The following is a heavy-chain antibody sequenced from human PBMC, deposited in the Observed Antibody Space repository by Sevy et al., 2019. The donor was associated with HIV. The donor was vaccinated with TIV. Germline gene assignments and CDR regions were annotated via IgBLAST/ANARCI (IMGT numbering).Heavy chain of an antibody. CDR2: ISWNSRNI. J-gene: IGHJ6*02. V-gene: IGHV3-9*01. CDR1: GFPFNDHA. D-gene: IGHD2-21*01. Sequence: SLKISCAASGFPFNDHAMHWVRQVPGKGLEWVSGISWNSRNIGYADTVKGRFTISRDNARHFMYLEMNSLRPEDTAFYYCAEDINRGCDGVNCYSYYYYFYGLDVWGQGTTVTVSS. CDR3: AEDINRGCDGVNCYSYYYYFYGLDV.